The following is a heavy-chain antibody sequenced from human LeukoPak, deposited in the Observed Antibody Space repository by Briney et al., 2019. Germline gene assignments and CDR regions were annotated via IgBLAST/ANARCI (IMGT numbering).Heavy chain of an antibody. CDR3: ARGRPFLLLEVYYYDSSGSRVYFDY. D-gene: IGHD3-22*01. J-gene: IGHJ4*02. CDR1: GYTFTSYG. CDR2: ISAYNGNT. Sequence: ASVKVSCKASGYTFTSYGISWVRQAPGQGPEWMGWISAYNGNTNYAQKLQGRVTMTTDTSTSTAYMELRSLRSDDTAVYYCARGRPFLLLEVYYYDSSGSRVYFDYWGQGTLVTVSS. V-gene: IGHV1-18*01.